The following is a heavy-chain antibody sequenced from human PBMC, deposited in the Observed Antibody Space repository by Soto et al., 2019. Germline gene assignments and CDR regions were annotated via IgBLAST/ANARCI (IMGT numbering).Heavy chain of an antibody. CDR3: AREVRGVTNWFDP. Sequence: ASETLSLTCTVSGGSINSYYWSWIRQPPGKGLEWIGYIYYSGSTYSNPSLKSRVTISVDTSKNQFSLKLTSVTAADTAAYYCAREVRGVTNWFDPWGQGTLVTVSS. J-gene: IGHJ5*02. D-gene: IGHD3-10*01. V-gene: IGHV4-59*12. CDR2: IYYSGST. CDR1: GGSINSYY.